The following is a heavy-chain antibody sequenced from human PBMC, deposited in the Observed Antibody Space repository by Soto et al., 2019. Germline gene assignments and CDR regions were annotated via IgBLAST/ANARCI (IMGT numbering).Heavy chain of an antibody. CDR2: ISAYNGNT. Sequence: QVQLVQSGAEVKKPGASVKVSCKASGYTFTSYGISWVRQAPGQGLEWMGWISAYNGNTNYAQKLQGRVNMTTDTSTSTAYMELRSLRSDDTAVYYCARGDAYCSSTSCYRGPYYYYYGMDVWGQGTTVTVSS. J-gene: IGHJ6*02. D-gene: IGHD2-2*02. V-gene: IGHV1-18*01. CDR1: GYTFTSYG. CDR3: ARGDAYCSSTSCYRGPYYYYYGMDV.